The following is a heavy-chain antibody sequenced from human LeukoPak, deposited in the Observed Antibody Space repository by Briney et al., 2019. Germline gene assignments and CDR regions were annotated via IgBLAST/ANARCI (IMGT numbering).Heavy chain of an antibody. J-gene: IGHJ4*02. CDR2: IWYDGSNK. CDR1: GFTFSSYG. CDR3: AKEGSGSYYFDY. V-gene: IGHV3-33*06. Sequence: PGRSLRLSCAASGFTFSSYGMHWVRQAPGKGLEWVAVIWYDGSNKYYADSVKGRFTISRDNSKNTLYLQMNSLRAEDTAVYYRAKEGSGSYYFDYWGQGTLVTVSS. D-gene: IGHD1-26*01.